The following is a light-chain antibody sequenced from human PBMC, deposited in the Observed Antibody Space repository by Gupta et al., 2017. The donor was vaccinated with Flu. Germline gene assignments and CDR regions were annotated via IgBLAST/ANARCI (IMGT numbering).Light chain of an antibody. J-gene: IGKJ4*01. CDR3: QKYNSAPLT. CDR1: HDISTY. Sequence: DIQMTKSPSSMSASVGDRVTITCRASHDISTYLGWYQQKPGKVHKLLIYAASILQSGVPSRFSGSGSGTDFTLTISSLQPEDVATYYCQKYNSAPLTFGGGTKVEI. CDR2: AAS. V-gene: IGKV1-27*01.